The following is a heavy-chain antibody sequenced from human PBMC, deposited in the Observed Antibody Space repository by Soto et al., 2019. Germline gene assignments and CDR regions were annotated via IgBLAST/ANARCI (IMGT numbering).Heavy chain of an antibody. CDR2: IYWNEDP. V-gene: IGHV2-5*01. J-gene: IGHJ6*02. Sequence: QITLKESGPTLVKPTETLTLTCTFSGFSLTTRVLGVAWIRQPPGRALEWLALIYWNEDPRYSPYLRSRLTITKDTTKNQVVLTITNMDPVDTATYYCAQRTRDYGMDVWRQGTMVTVSS. CDR3: AQRTRDYGMDV. CDR1: GFSLTTRVLG.